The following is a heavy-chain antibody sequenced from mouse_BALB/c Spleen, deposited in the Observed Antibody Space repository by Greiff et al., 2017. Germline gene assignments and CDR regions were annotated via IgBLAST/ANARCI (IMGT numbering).Heavy chain of an antibody. V-gene: IGHV3-2*02. CDR1: GYSITSDYA. Sequence: DVKLQESGPGLVKPSQSLSLTCTVTGYSITSDYAWNWIRQFPGNKLEWMGYISYSGSTSYNPSLKSRISITRDTSKNQFFLQLNSVTTEDTATYYCARSGDYDGAWFAYWGQGTLVTVSA. CDR2: ISYSGST. D-gene: IGHD2-4*01. J-gene: IGHJ3*01. CDR3: ARSGDYDGAWFAY.